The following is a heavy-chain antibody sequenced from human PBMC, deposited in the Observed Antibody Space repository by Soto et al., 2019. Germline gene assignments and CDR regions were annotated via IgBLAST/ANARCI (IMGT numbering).Heavy chain of an antibody. V-gene: IGHV3-15*01. CDR2: IRTLTDGGPT. CDR3: ATASDCFARYFDN. CDR1: GFTFRYAW. D-gene: IGHD2-21*01. J-gene: IGHJ2*01. Sequence: EEHLVESGGGLVEPGGSLRLSCAAAGFTFRYAWMSGLRQAPGKGLEWVDRIRTLTDGGPTDYAAPVKDRFTISRDDSKHTVYLQMNSLKTEDTAVYYCATASDCFARYFDNWGRGTLVIVSS.